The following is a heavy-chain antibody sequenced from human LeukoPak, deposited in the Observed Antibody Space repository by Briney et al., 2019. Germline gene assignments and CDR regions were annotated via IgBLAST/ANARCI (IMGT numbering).Heavy chain of an antibody. D-gene: IGHD4-17*01. CDR2: ISSSGSTI. Sequence: PGGSLRLSCAASGFTFSSYQMNWVRQAPGKGLEWISYISSSGSTIYYADSVKGRFTISRDNAKNSLYLQMNSLRAEDTAVYYWAHYGDYGFDYWGQGTLVTVSS. CDR3: AHYGDYGFDY. J-gene: IGHJ4*02. CDR1: GFTFSSYQ. V-gene: IGHV3-48*03.